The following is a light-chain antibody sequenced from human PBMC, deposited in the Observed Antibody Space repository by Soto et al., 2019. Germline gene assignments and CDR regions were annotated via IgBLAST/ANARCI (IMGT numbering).Light chain of an antibody. J-gene: IGKJ4*01. CDR3: QHRSNWPS. CDR1: QSVGSY. CDR2: DAS. V-gene: IGKV3-11*01. Sequence: SVLTQSPATLSLSSGERATLSCRASQSVGSYLAWYQQKPGQAPRLLIYDASNRATGIPARFSGSGSGTDFTLTISSLEPEDFAVYYCQHRSNWPSFGGGTKVDIK.